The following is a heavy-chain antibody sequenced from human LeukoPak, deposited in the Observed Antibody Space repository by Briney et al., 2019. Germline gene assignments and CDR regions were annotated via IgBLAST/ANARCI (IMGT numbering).Heavy chain of an antibody. J-gene: IGHJ4*02. CDR2: ISGSGHAT. CDR3: AKEDALKCEVVDY. CDR1: RFAFTYG. V-gene: IGHV3-23*01. Sequence: PGGSLRLSCVASRFAFTYGMNWVLQAPGKGLVGVSTISGSGHATYYAKSVKGRFTISRDNSKNTLYLQMNNLRDEDTAIYYCAKEDALKCEVVDYWGQGTLVTVSS. D-gene: IGHD2-2*01.